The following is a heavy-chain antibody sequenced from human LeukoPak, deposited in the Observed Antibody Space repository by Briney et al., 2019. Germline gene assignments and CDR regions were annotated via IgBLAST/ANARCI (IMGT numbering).Heavy chain of an antibody. J-gene: IGHJ6*02. CDR3: ARGRTMIVVVSRGMDV. Sequence: PSQTLSLTCNVSGGSISSGRYYWTWMRQHPGKGLEWIAYIHYSGSTYYNPSLKSRVTISVDTSKNQFSLKLSSVTAADTAVYYCARGRTMIVVVSRGMDVWGQGTTVTVSS. V-gene: IGHV4-31*03. D-gene: IGHD3-22*01. CDR1: GGSISSGRYY. CDR2: IHYSGST.